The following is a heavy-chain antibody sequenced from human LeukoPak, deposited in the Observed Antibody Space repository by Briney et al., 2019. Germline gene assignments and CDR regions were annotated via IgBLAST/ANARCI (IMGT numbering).Heavy chain of an antibody. CDR2: MWTDRSDK. CDR3: ARSPHDY. Sequence: PGGSLRLSCAASGFIFRNFAMRWVRQAPGKGLEWVGVMWTDRSDKYYADSVKGRFTISRDNAKNTLYLQMNSLRAGDTAVYFCARSPHDYWGQGTLVTGSS. V-gene: IGHV3-33*01. J-gene: IGHJ4*02. CDR1: GFIFRNFA.